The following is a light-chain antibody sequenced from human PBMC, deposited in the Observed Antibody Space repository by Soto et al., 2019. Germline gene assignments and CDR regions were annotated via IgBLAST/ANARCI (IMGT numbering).Light chain of an antibody. Sequence: QTVVTQEPSFSVSPGRTVTLTCGLSSGSVSTSYYPSWYQQTPGQAPRTLIYSTNTRSSGVPDRCSGSILGNKAALTITGAQADDEYDYYCVLYMGSGIWVFGGGTKVTVL. CDR1: SGSVSTSYY. J-gene: IGLJ3*02. V-gene: IGLV8-61*01. CDR2: STN. CDR3: VLYMGSGIWV.